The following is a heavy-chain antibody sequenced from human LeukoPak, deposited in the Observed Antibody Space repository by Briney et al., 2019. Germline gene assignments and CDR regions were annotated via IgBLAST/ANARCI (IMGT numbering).Heavy chain of an antibody. V-gene: IGHV4-34*01. CDR2: INHSGST. CDR1: GFTFTTYS. J-gene: IGHJ1*01. CDR3: ARRLLGYCSGGSCYSGYFQH. D-gene: IGHD2-15*01. Sequence: GSLRLSCEASGFTFTTYSMTWVRQPPGKGLEWIGEINHSGSTNSNPSLKSRVTVSVDTSKNLFSLKLSSVTAADTAVYYCARRLLGYCSGGSCYSGYFQHWGQGTLVTVSS.